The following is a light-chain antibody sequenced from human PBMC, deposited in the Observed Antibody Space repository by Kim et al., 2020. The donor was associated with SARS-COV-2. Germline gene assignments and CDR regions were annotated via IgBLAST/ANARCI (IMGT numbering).Light chain of an antibody. CDR3: QQSYTSPLT. Sequence: DIQMTQSPSSLSASVGDRVTITCRASQNIYTYLNWYRQQPGKAPYLLIYAASSLQSGVPSRFSGGGSGAEFTLTISSLQPEDFATFYYQQSYTSPLTFGGGTKVDIK. J-gene: IGKJ4*01. CDR2: AAS. CDR1: QNIYTY. V-gene: IGKV1-39*01.